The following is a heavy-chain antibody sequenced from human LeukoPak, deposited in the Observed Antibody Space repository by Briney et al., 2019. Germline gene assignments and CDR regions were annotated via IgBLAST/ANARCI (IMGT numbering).Heavy chain of an antibody. CDR2: ISGSGGRT. CDR1: GFTFGSYA. V-gene: IGHV3-23*01. D-gene: IGHD3-16*01. Sequence: GGSLRLSCAASGFTFGSYAMGWVRQAPGKGLEWVSAISGSGGRTDYADSVKGRFTISRVNSMQTLYLHLNSLRAEDTAVYYCAGLGDLFPWGQGTKVTVSS. CDR3: AGLGDLFP. J-gene: IGHJ3*01.